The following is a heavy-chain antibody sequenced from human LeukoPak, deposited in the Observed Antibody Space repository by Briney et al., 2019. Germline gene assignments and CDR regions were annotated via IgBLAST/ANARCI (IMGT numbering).Heavy chain of an antibody. CDR1: GYTFTGDY. V-gene: IGHV1-2*02. CDR3: ARSHSSGYIDVFDI. CDR2: INPNSGGT. J-gene: IGHJ3*02. Sequence: ASVKVSCKASGYTFTGDYMHWVRQDPGQGLEWMGWINPNSGGTNYAQKFQGRVTMTRDTSISTAYMELSRLRSDDTAVYYCARSHSSGYIDVFDIWGQGTMVTVSS. D-gene: IGHD3-22*01.